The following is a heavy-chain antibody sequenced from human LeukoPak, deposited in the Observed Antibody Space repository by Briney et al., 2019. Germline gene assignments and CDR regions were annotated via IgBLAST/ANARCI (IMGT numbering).Heavy chain of an antibody. D-gene: IGHD3-22*01. CDR2: ISSTSSYI. J-gene: IGHJ6*03. CDR1: GFTFSSYS. V-gene: IGHV3-21*01. Sequence: PGGSLRLSCAASGFTFSSYSMNWVRQAPGKGLEWVSSISSTSSYIYYADSVKGRFTISRDNAKNSLYLQMNSLRAEDTAVYYCARQDYYYDSSGYYSGQWYYYMDVWGKGTTVTISS. CDR3: ARQDYYYDSSGYYSGQWYYYMDV.